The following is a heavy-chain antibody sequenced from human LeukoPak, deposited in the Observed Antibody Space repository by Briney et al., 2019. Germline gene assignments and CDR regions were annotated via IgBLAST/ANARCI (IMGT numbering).Heavy chain of an antibody. CDR1: GFTFSSYG. CDR2: IRYDGSNK. CDR3: ARSRGCSSTSCYRRYAFDI. D-gene: IGHD2-2*01. V-gene: IGHV3-30*02. J-gene: IGHJ3*02. Sequence: GGSLRLSCAASGFTFSSYGMHWVRQAPGKGLEWVAFIRYDGSNKYYADSVKGRFTISRDNAKNSLYLQMNSLRAEDTAVYYCARSRGCSSTSCYRRYAFDIWGQGTMVTVSS.